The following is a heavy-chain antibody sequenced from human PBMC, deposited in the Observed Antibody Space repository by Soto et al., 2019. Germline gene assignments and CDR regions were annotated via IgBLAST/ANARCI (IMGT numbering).Heavy chain of an antibody. V-gene: IGHV1-18*01. CDR1: GYTFNTYG. Sequence: ASVKVSCKASGYTFNTYGISWVRQAPGQGLEWMGWISTFNGETRYAQKFQARVTVTTDTSTTTGYMELRSLRSDDTAVYYCARDVGYCSSSTCLIDHWGQGTLVTVS. CDR2: ISTFNGET. D-gene: IGHD2-2*01. J-gene: IGHJ4*02. CDR3: ARDVGYCSSSTCLIDH.